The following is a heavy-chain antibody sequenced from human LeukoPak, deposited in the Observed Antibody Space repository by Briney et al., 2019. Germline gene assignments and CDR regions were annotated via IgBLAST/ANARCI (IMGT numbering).Heavy chain of an antibody. CDR1: GYTFTSYA. V-gene: IGHV7-4-1*02. J-gene: IGHJ4*02. CDR2: INTNTGNP. Sequence: ASVKVSCKASGYTFTSYAMNWVRQAPGQGLEWMGWINTNTGNPTYAQGFTERFVFSLDTSVSTAYLQISSLKAEDTAVYYCARAQAGQMAVRLFDYWGQGTLVTVSS. CDR3: ARAQAGQMAVRLFDY. D-gene: IGHD6-6*01.